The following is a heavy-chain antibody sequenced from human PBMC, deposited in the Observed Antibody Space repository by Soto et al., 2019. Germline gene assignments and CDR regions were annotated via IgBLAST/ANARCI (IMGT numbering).Heavy chain of an antibody. CDR3: AREDRDIVVVPAAILTDY. D-gene: IGHD2-2*02. Sequence: GGSLRLSCAASGFTFSSYAMHWVRQAPGKGLEWVAVISYDGSNKYYADSVKGRFTISRDNSKNTLYLQMNSLRAEDTAVYSCAREDRDIVVVPAAILTDYWGQGTLVTVSS. J-gene: IGHJ4*02. V-gene: IGHV3-30-3*01. CDR2: ISYDGSNK. CDR1: GFTFSSYA.